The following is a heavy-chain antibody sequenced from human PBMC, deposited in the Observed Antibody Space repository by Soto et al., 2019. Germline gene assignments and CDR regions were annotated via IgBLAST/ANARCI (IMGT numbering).Heavy chain of an antibody. CDR2: IIPIFGTA. CDR3: ARVRLPNRYSSSWYADY. CDR1: GGTFSSYA. V-gene: IGHV1-69*12. J-gene: IGHJ4*02. D-gene: IGHD6-13*01. Sequence: QVQLVQSGAEVKKPGSSVKVSCKASGGTFSSYAISWVRQAPGQGLEWMGGIIPIFGTANYAQKFQGRVTITADESTSXXYMERSSLRSEDTAVYYCARVRLPNRYSSSWYADYWGQGTLVTVSS.